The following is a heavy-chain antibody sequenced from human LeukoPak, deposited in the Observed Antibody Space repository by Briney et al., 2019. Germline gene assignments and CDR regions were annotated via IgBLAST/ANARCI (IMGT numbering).Heavy chain of an antibody. J-gene: IGHJ4*02. CDR2: INHNGST. Sequence: SETLSLTCAVYGGSFSGYYWSWIRQPPGKGLERIGEINHNGSTNYNPSLKSRVTISVDTSKNQFSLKLSSVTAADTAVYYCAREGYCSSTSCHPLWGRGTLVTVSS. CDR1: GGSFSGYY. V-gene: IGHV4-34*01. CDR3: AREGYCSSTSCHPL. D-gene: IGHD2-2*01.